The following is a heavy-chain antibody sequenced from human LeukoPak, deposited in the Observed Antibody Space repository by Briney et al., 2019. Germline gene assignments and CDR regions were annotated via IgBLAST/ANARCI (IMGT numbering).Heavy chain of an antibody. J-gene: IGHJ4*02. CDR2: ISAYNGNT. V-gene: IGHV1-18*01. Sequence: ASVKVSCKAFGYTFTSYGISWVRQAPGQGLEWMGWISAYNGNTNYAQKLQGRVTMTTDTSTSTAYMELRSLRSDDTAVYYCARAPRQYYYGSGDYDYWGQGTLVTVSS. CDR3: ARAPRQYYYGSGDYDY. CDR1: GYTFTSYG. D-gene: IGHD3-10*01.